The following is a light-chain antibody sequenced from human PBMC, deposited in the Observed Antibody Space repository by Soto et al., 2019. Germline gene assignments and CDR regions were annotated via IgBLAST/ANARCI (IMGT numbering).Light chain of an antibody. J-gene: IGKJ2*01. CDR3: QQYYGTPYT. Sequence: DIVMTQSPDSLAVSLGERATINCKSSQTVLYSPNNKNYLAWYQQKPGQPPKLLFYWASTRESGVPDRFSGSGSGEDFTLTISSLQAEDVAVYYCQQYYGTPYTFGQGTKLEI. CDR2: WAS. CDR1: QTVLYSPNNKNY. V-gene: IGKV4-1*01.